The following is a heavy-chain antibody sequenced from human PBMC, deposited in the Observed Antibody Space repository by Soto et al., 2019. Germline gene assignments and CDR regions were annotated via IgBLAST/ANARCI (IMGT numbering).Heavy chain of an antibody. Sequence: VQLLESGGGLVQPGGSLRLSCAASGFTFSSYAMSWVRQAPGKGLEWVSAISGSGGSTYYADSVKGRFTISRDNSKNTLYLQMNSLRAEDTAVYYCSRETTVTTYGMDVWGQGTTVTVSS. CDR3: SRETTVTTYGMDV. CDR1: GFTFSSYA. J-gene: IGHJ6*02. D-gene: IGHD4-17*01. CDR2: ISGSGGST. V-gene: IGHV3-23*01.